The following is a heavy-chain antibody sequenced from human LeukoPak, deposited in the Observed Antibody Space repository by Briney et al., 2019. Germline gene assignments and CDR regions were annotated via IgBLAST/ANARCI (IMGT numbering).Heavy chain of an antibody. J-gene: IGHJ4*02. V-gene: IGHV4-30-4*08. D-gene: IGHD2-15*01. Sequence: PSETLSLTCSVSGGSINSGIYYWSWIRQPPGKGLEWIRYIYYTGSTSYNPSLKSRLTISVDTSTNQFSLRLNSVTASLTAVYFCAGVAWYLLIQPLPFDSRVQGGVVTVSS. CDR3: AGVAWYLLIQPLPFDS. CDR2: IYYTGST. CDR1: GGSINSGIYY.